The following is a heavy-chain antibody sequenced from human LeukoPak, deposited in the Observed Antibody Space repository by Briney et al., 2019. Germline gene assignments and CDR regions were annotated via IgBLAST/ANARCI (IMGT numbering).Heavy chain of an antibody. CDR1: GFTFSSYG. Sequence: PGGSLRLSCAASGFTFSSYGMHWVRQAPGKGLEWVAFIRYDGSNKYYADSVKGRFTISKDNSKNTLYLQRNSLRAEDTAVYYCARDRPNYYYGSGRGEYYFDYWGQGTLVTVSS. V-gene: IGHV3-30*02. J-gene: IGHJ4*02. CDR3: ARDRPNYYYGSGRGEYYFDY. D-gene: IGHD3-10*01. CDR2: IRYDGSNK.